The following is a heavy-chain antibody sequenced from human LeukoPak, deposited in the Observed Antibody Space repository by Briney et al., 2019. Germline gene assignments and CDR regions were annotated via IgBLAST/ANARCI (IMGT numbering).Heavy chain of an antibody. J-gene: IGHJ4*02. CDR1: GVSISSGGYY. Sequence: SQTLSLTCTVSGVSISSGGYYWSWIRQHPGKGLEWIGYIYYSGSTYYNPSLKSRVTISVDTSKNQFSLKLSSVTAADTAVYYCARVGDSSGYYWAYFDYWGQGTLVTVSS. D-gene: IGHD3-22*01. CDR3: ARVGDSSGYYWAYFDY. CDR2: IYYSGST. V-gene: IGHV4-31*03.